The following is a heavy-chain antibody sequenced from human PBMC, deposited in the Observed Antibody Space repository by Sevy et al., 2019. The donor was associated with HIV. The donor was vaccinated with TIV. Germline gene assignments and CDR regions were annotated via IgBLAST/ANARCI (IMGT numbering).Heavy chain of an antibody. J-gene: IGHJ4*02. CDR2: VNSDGSST. D-gene: IGHD1-26*01. CDR3: VAANTWEDY. CDR1: EFTFSSYW. Sequence: GGSLRLSCSASEFTFSSYWMHWVRQAPGKGLVWVSGVNSDGSSTNYADSVKGRFTISRDSAKSMLYLQMNSLRAEDTAVYFCVAANTWEDYWGQGTLVSVSS. V-gene: IGHV3-74*01.